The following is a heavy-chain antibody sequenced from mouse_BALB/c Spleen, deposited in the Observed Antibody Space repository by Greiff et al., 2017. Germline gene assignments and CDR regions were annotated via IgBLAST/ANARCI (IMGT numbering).Heavy chain of an antibody. V-gene: IGHV1-67*01. CDR3: AREYYYGRGAMDY. J-gene: IGHJ4*01. D-gene: IGHD1-1*01. CDR2: ISTYYGNT. Sequence: QVQLKQSGPELVRPGVSVKISCKGSGYTFTDYAMHWVKQSHAKSLEWIGVISTYYGNTNYNQKFKGKATMTVDKSSSTAYMELARLTSEDSAIYYCAREYYYGRGAMDYWGQGTSVTVSS. CDR1: GYTFTDYA.